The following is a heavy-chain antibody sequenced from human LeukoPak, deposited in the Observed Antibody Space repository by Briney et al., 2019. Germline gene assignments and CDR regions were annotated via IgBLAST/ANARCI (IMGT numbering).Heavy chain of an antibody. J-gene: IGHJ6*03. Sequence: GGCLRLSCAASGFTFSDYHMSWNRQAAGKGREWDSYISNSGSDIYYTNSVKGGFTISRDNAKNSLYLQMNSLRAEDTAVYYCAREITTGNRYYYYYYIDFWGQGTTVPVSS. V-gene: IGHV3-11*01. D-gene: IGHD1-1*01. CDR2: ISNSGSDI. CDR3: AREITTGNRYYYYYYIDF. CDR1: GFTFSDYH.